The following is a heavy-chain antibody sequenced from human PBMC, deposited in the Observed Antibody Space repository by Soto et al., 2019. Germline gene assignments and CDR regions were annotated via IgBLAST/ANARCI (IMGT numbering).Heavy chain of an antibody. D-gene: IGHD2-2*02. CDR2: VYRSGFT. CDR3: ARGYCSSTICYIWDNWFDP. V-gene: IGHV4-39*07. J-gene: IGHJ5*02. CDR1: GGSISSSSYY. Sequence: SETLSLTCSVSGGSISSSSYYWGWIRQPPGKGLEWIGSVYRSGFTYHNLSLQSRVSISVDTSKNQFSLKLSSVTAADTAVYYCARGYCSSTICYIWDNWFDPWGQGTLVTVSS.